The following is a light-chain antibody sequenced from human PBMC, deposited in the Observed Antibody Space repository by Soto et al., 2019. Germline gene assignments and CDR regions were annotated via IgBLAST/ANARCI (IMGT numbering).Light chain of an antibody. Sequence: QSALTQPPSASGSPGQSLTSSCTGTSSDVGFYNFVSWYQQRPGKAPKLVIYEVTKRPSGVPDRFSGSKSGSTASLTISGLQADDEADYYCASYAGTKLFVFGSGTKLTVL. CDR1: SSDVGFYNF. CDR3: ASYAGTKLFV. V-gene: IGLV2-8*01. J-gene: IGLJ1*01. CDR2: EVT.